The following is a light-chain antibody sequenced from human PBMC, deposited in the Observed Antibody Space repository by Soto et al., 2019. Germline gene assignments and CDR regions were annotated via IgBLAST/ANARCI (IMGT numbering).Light chain of an antibody. Sequence: IQLTQSPSSLSACVRDRVAITCRASQGISSYLAWYQQKPGKAPKLLIYAASTLQSGVPSRFSGSGSGTDFTLTISSLQPEDFATYYCQQLDSYPLTFGEGTKVDIK. CDR3: QQLDSYPLT. J-gene: IGKJ4*01. CDR2: AAS. V-gene: IGKV1-9*01. CDR1: QGISSY.